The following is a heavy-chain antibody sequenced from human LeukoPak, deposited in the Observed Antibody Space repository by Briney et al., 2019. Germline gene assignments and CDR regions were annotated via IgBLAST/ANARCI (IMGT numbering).Heavy chain of an antibody. Sequence: GGSLRLSCAASGFTFNIYAMTWVRQAPGKGLEWVSTISDSGGGTYYANSVKGRFTISRDNSKNTLYLQMNSLRAEDTAVYYCAKGTMVRAWGQGSLVTVSS. D-gene: IGHD3-10*01. V-gene: IGHV3-23*01. CDR1: GFTFNIYA. J-gene: IGHJ5*02. CDR2: ISDSGGGT. CDR3: AKGTMVRA.